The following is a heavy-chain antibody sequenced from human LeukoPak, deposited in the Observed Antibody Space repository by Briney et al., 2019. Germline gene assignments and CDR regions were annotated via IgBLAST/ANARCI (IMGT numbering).Heavy chain of an antibody. V-gene: IGHV3-21*01. J-gene: IGHJ4*02. CDR3: ARDEAASFL. Sequence: PGGSLRPSCAASRFTFSSYVMSWVRQAPGKGLEWVSSISRSGGATYYADSVKGRFTISRDNAKNSLYLQMNSLRAEDTAVYYCARDEAASFLWGQGTLVTVSS. D-gene: IGHD6-13*01. CDR1: RFTFSSYV. CDR2: ISRSGGAT.